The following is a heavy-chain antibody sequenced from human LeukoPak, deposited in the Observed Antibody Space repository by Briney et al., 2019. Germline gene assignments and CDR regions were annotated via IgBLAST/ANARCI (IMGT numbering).Heavy chain of an antibody. CDR2: IRYDGSNK. D-gene: IGHD3-10*01. CDR1: GFSFSSHW. V-gene: IGHV3-30*02. Sequence: GGSLRLSCAASGFSFSSHWMHWVRQAPGKGLEGVAFIRYDGSNKYYADSVKGRFTISRDNSKNTLYLQMNSLRAEDTAVYYCAKVMVRGVIINDWGQGTLVTVSS. J-gene: IGHJ4*02. CDR3: AKVMVRGVIIND.